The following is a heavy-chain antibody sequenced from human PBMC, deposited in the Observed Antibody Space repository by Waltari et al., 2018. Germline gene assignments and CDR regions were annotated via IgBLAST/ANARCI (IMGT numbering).Heavy chain of an antibody. CDR2: INAGNGNT. J-gene: IGHJ4*02. CDR3: ARGGSYPHFDY. V-gene: IGHV1-3*01. D-gene: IGHD1-26*01. CDR1: GYTFTSYA. Sequence: QVQLVQSGAEVKKPGASVKVSCKASGYTFTSYAMHWVRQAPGQRLEWMGWINAGNGNTKYSQKFQDRVTITRDTSASTAYMELSSLRSEDTAVYYCARGGSYPHFDYWGQGTLVTVSS.